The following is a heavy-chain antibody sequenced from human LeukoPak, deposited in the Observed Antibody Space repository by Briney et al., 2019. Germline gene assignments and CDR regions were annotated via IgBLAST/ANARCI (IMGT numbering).Heavy chain of an antibody. J-gene: IGHJ3*02. D-gene: IGHD3-10*01. Sequence: SETLSLTCTVSGGSISSYYWSWIRQPAGKGLEWIGRIYTSGSTNYNPSLKCRVTMSVDTSKNQFSLKLSSVTAADTAVDYCAREASTYYYGPDAFDILGQGKMVTGSS. V-gene: IGHV4-4*07. CDR1: GGSISSYY. CDR2: IYTSGST. CDR3: AREASTYYYGPDAFDI.